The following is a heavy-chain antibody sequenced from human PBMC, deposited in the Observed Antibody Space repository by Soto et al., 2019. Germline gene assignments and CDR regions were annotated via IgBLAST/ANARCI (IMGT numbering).Heavy chain of an antibody. CDR1: GECIDRGGYY. Sequence: ALLTRSLTCGVAGECIDRGGYYWSWIRQHPGKGLEWIGYIFYSGTTCYNPSLKSRVTISVDTSKNQFSLKLSSVTAAETAVYYCARSVDPWGQGTLVTVSS. CDR3: ARSVDP. CDR2: IFYSGTT. J-gene: IGHJ5*02. V-gene: IGHV4-31*11.